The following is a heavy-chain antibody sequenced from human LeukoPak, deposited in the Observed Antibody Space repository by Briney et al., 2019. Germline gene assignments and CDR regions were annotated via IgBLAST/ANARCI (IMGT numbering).Heavy chain of an antibody. J-gene: IGHJ4*02. D-gene: IGHD3-10*01. Sequence: GASVKVSCKVSVYTLTELSMHWVRQAPGKGLEWMGGFDPEDGETIYAQKFQGRVTMTEDTSTDTAYMELSSLRSEDTAVYYCATDRPILRLWFGEFPHFDYWGQGTLVTVSS. CDR2: FDPEDGET. V-gene: IGHV1-24*01. CDR3: ATDRPILRLWFGEFPHFDY. CDR1: VYTLTELS.